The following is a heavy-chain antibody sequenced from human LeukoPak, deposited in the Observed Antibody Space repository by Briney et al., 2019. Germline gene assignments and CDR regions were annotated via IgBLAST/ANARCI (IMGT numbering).Heavy chain of an antibody. Sequence: PGGSRGLSCAASGFTFTNYAMTWVRQAPGKGLECVSAISGSGGYTYYADSVKGRFTISRDISKNTLYLQMNSLRAEDTAVYYCAKGDAHFDYWGQGTLVTVSS. V-gene: IGHV3-23*01. CDR3: AKGDAHFDY. J-gene: IGHJ4*02. CDR2: ISGSGGYT. CDR1: GFTFTNYA. D-gene: IGHD2-2*01.